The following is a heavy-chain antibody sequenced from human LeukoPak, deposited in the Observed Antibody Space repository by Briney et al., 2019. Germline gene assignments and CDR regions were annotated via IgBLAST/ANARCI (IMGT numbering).Heavy chain of an antibody. Sequence: GGSLRLSCATSGFSFSSYAMSWVRQAPGKGLEWVSAMSSSDDGTSYADSVKGRFTISRDNSMNTLYLQMNSLRAEDTAVYYCAKDDRIQTRRYSYNYWGQGTLVTVSS. CDR1: GFSFSSYA. V-gene: IGHV3-23*01. J-gene: IGHJ4*02. D-gene: IGHD5-18*01. CDR2: MSSSDDGT. CDR3: AKDDRIQTRRYSYNY.